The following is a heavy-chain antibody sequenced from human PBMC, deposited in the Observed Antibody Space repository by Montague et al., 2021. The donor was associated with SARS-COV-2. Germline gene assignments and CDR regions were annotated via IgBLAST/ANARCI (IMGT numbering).Heavy chain of an antibody. J-gene: IGHJ2*01. V-gene: IGHV4-59*01. D-gene: IGHD3-16*01. CDR1: GGSISGYY. Sequence: SETLSLTCSVSGGSISGYYWSWIRQPPEKGLEWIGNFDHSGNTKYNPSLKSRATISVDTSKNQFALRLSSVTAADTAVYYCAREFRIELWQTNWYFGLWGRGTLVTVS. CDR2: FDHSGNT. CDR3: AREFRIELWQTNWYFGL.